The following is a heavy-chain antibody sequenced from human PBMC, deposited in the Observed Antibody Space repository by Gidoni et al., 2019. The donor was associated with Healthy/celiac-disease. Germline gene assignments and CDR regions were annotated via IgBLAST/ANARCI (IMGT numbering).Heavy chain of an antibody. J-gene: IGHJ3*02. V-gene: IGHV1-2*02. D-gene: IGHD3-16*01. CDR3: ARDVLREDAFDI. CDR1: GYTFTGYY. CDR2: INPNSGGT. Sequence: QVQLVQSGAEVKKPGASVKVSCKASGYTFTGYYMHWVRQAPGQGLEWMGWINPNSGGTNDAQKFQGRVTMTRDTSISTAYMELSRLRSDDTAVYYCARDVLREDAFDIWGQGTMVTVSS.